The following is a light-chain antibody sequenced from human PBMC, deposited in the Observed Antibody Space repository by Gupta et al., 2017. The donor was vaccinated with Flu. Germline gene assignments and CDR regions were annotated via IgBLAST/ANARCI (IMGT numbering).Light chain of an antibody. CDR3: QQRRDLIT. CDR1: QSVSNF. V-gene: IGKV3-11*01. CDR2: DAA. J-gene: IGKJ4*01. Sequence: EIVLTQSPATLSLSPGERASLSCRASQSVSNFLAWYQHKPGQAPRLLIYDAANMATGIPARFRGSGSGTDFTLTISSLEPEDSAVYYCQQRRDLITFGGGTRVQIK.